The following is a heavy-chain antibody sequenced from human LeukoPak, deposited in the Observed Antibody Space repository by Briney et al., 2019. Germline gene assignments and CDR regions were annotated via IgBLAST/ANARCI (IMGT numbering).Heavy chain of an antibody. CDR2: ISTDGRST. V-gene: IGHV3-74*01. CDR3: FRSPGDY. J-gene: IGHJ4*02. CDR1: GFTFSSYW. Sequence: PGGSLRLSCAASGFTFSSYWMHWVRQPPGKGLVWLSRISTDGRSTYYADSVKGRFTISRDNAKSTLYLQMNSLRAEDTVVYYCFRSPGDYWGQGALVTVSS.